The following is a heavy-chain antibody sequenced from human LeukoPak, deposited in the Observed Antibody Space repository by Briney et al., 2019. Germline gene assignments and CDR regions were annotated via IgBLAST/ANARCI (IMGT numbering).Heavy chain of an antibody. CDR1: GYSISSGYY. CDR3: AKDRPNYYHSNGHYYRRDGDS. Sequence: SETLSLTCTVSGYSISSGYYWGWIRQPPGKGLEWIGSIYHSGSTYYNPSLKSRATISVDTSKNQFSLKLSSVTAADTAVYYCAKDRPNYYHSNGHYYRRDGDSWGQGTLVTVSS. D-gene: IGHD3-22*01. J-gene: IGHJ5*01. CDR2: IYHSGST. V-gene: IGHV4-38-2*02.